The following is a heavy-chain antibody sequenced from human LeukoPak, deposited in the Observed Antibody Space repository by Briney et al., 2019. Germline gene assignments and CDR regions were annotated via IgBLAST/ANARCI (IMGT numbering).Heavy chain of an antibody. D-gene: IGHD3-16*01. CDR1: GFMFSRFG. Sequence: PGGSVRLSCVGSGFMFSRFGLIWVRQAPGKGLEWVSGIHGNGETTYYGDSVKGRFTISRDNSKSTLYLQMNSLRVEDTAEYFCGRDPNGDYVGAFEFWGQGTKVAVSS. CDR3: GRDPNGDYVGAFEF. V-gene: IGHV3-23*01. CDR2: IHGNGETT. J-gene: IGHJ3*01.